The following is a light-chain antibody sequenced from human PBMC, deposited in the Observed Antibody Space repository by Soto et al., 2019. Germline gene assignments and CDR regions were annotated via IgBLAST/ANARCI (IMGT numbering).Light chain of an antibody. J-gene: IGKJ5*01. CDR1: QSIGTY. Sequence: EILLTQSPATLSLSPGEGATLSCRSSQSIGTYLAWYQQRPGQAPRLLIYDTSNRATGIPARFSGSASGTDFTLTISSLEPEDFAVYDCQQRSSWPPITFGQGTRLEI. CDR2: DTS. V-gene: IGKV3-11*01. CDR3: QQRSSWPPIT.